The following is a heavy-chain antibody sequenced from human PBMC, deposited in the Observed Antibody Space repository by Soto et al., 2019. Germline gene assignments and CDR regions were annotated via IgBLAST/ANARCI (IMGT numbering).Heavy chain of an antibody. V-gene: IGHV1-18*01. J-gene: IGHJ6*02. CDR1: GYTFTSYG. Sequence: ASVKVSCKASGYTFTSYGISWVRQAPGQGLEWMGWISAYNGNTNYAQKLQGRVTMTTDTSTSTAYMELRSLRSDDTAVYYCARDGEKTYYYDSSGYHDYYYYGMDVWGQGTTVTAP. CDR3: ARDGEKTYYYDSSGYHDYYYYGMDV. CDR2: ISAYNGNT. D-gene: IGHD3-22*01.